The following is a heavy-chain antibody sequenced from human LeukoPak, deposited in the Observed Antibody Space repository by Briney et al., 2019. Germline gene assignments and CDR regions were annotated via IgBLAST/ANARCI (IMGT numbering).Heavy chain of an antibody. J-gene: IGHJ4*02. Sequence: PGGSLRLSCAASGFTFGDYAMHWVRQAPGKGLEWVSGISWNSGSIGYADSVKGRFTISRDNAKNSLYLQMNSLRAEDTAVYYCAKDHMASRDYWGQGTLVTVSS. D-gene: IGHD2-2*01. V-gene: IGHV3-9*01. CDR3: AKDHMASRDY. CDR1: GFTFGDYA. CDR2: ISWNSGSI.